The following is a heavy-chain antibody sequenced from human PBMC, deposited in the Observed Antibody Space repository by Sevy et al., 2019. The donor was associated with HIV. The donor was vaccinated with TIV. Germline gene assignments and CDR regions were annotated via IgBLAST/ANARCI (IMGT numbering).Heavy chain of an antibody. V-gene: IGHV3-48*01. CDR1: GFTFSSYS. CDR2: ISSSSSTI. D-gene: IGHD3-22*01. CDR3: ARDKYYDSSGYYVPIYYFDY. Sequence: GGSLRLSCAASGFTFSSYSMNWVRQAPGKGLEWVSYISSSSSTIYYADSVKGRFTISRDNAKNSLYLQMNSLRAEETAVYYCARDKYYDSSGYYVPIYYFDYWGQGTLVTVSS. J-gene: IGHJ4*02.